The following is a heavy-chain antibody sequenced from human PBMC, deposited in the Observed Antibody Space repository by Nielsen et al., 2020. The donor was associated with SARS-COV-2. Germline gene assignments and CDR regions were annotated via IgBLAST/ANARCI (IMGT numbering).Heavy chain of an antibody. CDR2: ISGSGGST. V-gene: IGHV3-23*01. D-gene: IGHD2-2*01. CDR1: GFTFSSYA. J-gene: IGHJ4*02. CDR3: ARVKPAATFDY. Sequence: GESLKISCAASGFTFSSYAMSWVRQAPGKGLEWVSAISGSGGSTYYADSVKGRFTISRDNSKNTLYLQMNSLRAEDTAVYYCARVKPAATFDYWGQGTLVTVSS.